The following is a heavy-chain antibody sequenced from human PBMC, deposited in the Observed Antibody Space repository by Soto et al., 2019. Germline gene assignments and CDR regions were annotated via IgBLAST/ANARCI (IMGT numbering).Heavy chain of an antibody. V-gene: IGHV1-2*02. CDR3: ARAVWDIVVVPAAVAFDY. Sequence: ASVKVSCKASGYTFTGYYMHWVRQAPGQGLEWMGWINPNSGGTNYAQKFQGRVTMTRDTSISTAYMELSRLRSDDTAVYYCARAVWDIVVVPAAVAFDYWGQGTLVTVS. J-gene: IGHJ4*02. CDR1: GYTFTGYY. D-gene: IGHD2-2*01. CDR2: INPNSGGT.